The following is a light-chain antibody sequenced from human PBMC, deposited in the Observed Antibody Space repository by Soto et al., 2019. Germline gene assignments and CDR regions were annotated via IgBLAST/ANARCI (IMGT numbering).Light chain of an antibody. CDR3: KQYGSSRT. CDR1: QTVSSN. V-gene: IGKV3-20*01. CDR2: AAS. Sequence: DILLTHSPATLSVSPGERAALSCRTSQTVSSNSAWYQQNPGQAPRLPIYAASTRATGILDRFSGSGSGTDFTLTISRLELEDFAVYFCKQYGSSRTFGQGTRWIS. J-gene: IGKJ1*01.